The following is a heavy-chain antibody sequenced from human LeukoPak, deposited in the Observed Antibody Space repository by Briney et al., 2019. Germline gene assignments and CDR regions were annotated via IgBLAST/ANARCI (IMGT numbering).Heavy chain of an antibody. D-gene: IGHD3-22*01. J-gene: IGHJ2*01. V-gene: IGHV4-34*01. Sequence: SATLSLTCAVYGGSFTGYYWSWIRQPPGKGLQWIGEINHSGSTNYNPSLKSRVTISVDTSKNQFSLKLSSVTAADTAVYYCARGTYYYDSSGYSSADWYFDLWGRGTLVTVSS. CDR2: INHSGST. CDR3: ARGTYYYDSSGYSSADWYFDL. CDR1: GGSFTGYY.